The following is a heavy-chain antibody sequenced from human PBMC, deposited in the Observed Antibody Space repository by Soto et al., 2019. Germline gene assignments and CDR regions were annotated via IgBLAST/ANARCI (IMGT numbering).Heavy chain of an antibody. V-gene: IGHV6-1*01. CDR3: ASTPRYCSGGSCQLDAFDI. J-gene: IGHJ3*02. CDR1: GDSVSSNSAA. D-gene: IGHD2-15*01. CDR2: TYYRSKWYN. Sequence: SQTLSLTCAISGDSVSSNSAAWNGIRQSPSRGLEWLGRTYYRSKWYNDYAVSVKSRITINPDTSKNQFSLQLNSVTPEDTAVYYCASTPRYCSGGSCQLDAFDIWGQGTMVTVSS.